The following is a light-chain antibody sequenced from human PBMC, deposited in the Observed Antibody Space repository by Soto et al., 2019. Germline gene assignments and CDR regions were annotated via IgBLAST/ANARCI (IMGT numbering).Light chain of an antibody. Sequence: ETVLTQSPGTLSLSPGERATLSCRASQIISSSYLAWYQQKPVQAPRLLIYGASSRATGIPDRFSGSGSGTDFTLTISRLEPEDVAVYYCQQYGRSPRFTFGPGTKVDIK. J-gene: IGKJ3*01. CDR2: GAS. CDR1: QIISSSY. CDR3: QQYGRSPRFT. V-gene: IGKV3-20*01.